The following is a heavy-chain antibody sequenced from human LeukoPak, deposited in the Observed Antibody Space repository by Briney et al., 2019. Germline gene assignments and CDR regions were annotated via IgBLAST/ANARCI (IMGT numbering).Heavy chain of an antibody. Sequence: PSETLSLTCAVYGGSFSGYYWSWIRQPPGKGLEWIGEINHSGSTNYNPSFKSRVTISVDTSKNQFSLKLSSVTAADTAVYYCGAGKRGIAVAANWYFDLWGRGTLVTVSS. CDR1: GGSFSGYY. D-gene: IGHD6-19*01. CDR3: GAGKRGIAVAANWYFDL. CDR2: INHSGST. V-gene: IGHV4-34*01. J-gene: IGHJ2*01.